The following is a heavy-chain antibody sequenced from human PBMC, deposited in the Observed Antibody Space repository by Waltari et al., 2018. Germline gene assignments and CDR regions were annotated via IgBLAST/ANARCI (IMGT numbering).Heavy chain of an antibody. Sequence: EVQLVESGGGLVKPGGSLELSCAGSGFTFSTYSMNWVRTAPGRGLEWVSSISGSSGYIYYADSVKGRFTISRDNAKNSLYLQMNSLRAEDTAVYYCATDSGILDLDHWGQGTQVTVSS. J-gene: IGHJ4*02. CDR2: ISGSSGYI. CDR1: GFTFSTYS. V-gene: IGHV3-21*01. D-gene: IGHD3-10*01. CDR3: ATDSGILDLDH.